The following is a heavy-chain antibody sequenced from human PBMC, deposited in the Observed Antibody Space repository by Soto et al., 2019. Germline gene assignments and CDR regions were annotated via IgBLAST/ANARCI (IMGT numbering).Heavy chain of an antibody. CDR2: IIPLFGTT. V-gene: IGHV1-69*13. CDR3: ARDSIAAAGTDY. CDR1: GGTFSSYT. D-gene: IGHD6-13*01. J-gene: IGHJ4*02. Sequence: SVKVSCKASGGTFSSYTIAWVRQAPGQGLEWMGEIIPLFGTTNYVEKFQGRLTITADASTSTAYMELSSLRSEDTAMYYCARDSIAAAGTDYRGQGTLVTVSS.